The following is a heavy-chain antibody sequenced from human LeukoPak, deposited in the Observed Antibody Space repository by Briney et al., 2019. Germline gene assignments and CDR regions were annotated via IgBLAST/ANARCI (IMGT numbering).Heavy chain of an antibody. CDR1: GYTFTSYY. Sequence: ASVTLSCKASGYTFTSYYMHWVRQAPGQGLEWMGIINPSGGSTSYAQKFQGRVTMTRDTSTSTVYMELSSLRSEDTAVYYCVRVTVRDFYSGQGTLVTVSS. CDR3: VRVTVRDFY. CDR2: INPSGGST. J-gene: IGHJ4*02. V-gene: IGHV1-46*01. D-gene: IGHD3-10*01.